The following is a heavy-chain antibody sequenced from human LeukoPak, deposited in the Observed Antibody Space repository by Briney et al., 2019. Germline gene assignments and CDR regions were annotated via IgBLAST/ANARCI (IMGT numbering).Heavy chain of an antibody. V-gene: IGHV1-2*02. J-gene: IGHJ4*02. CDR3: ARDNALRRFDY. CDR1: GYTFTGYY. Sequence: ASVKLSCKASGYTFTGYYMHWVRQAPGQGLEWMGWINPNSGGTNYAQKFQGRVTMTRDTSISTAYMELSRLRSDDTAVYYCARDNALRRFDYWGQGTLGSASS. CDR2: INPNSGGT. D-gene: IGHD2-8*01.